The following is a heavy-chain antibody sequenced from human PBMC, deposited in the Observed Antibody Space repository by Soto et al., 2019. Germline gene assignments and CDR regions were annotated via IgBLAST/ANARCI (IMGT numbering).Heavy chain of an antibody. CDR3: ARDRDSDYAFYYFDF. J-gene: IGHJ4*02. Sequence: GASVKVSCKASGYTFTDYYMHWVRQAPGQGLEWMGWINPNNGDTNFAQKFQGRVTMTRDTSISTAYMDLSRLRSDDTAVYYCARDRDSDYAFYYFDFWGQGTLVTAPQ. CDR1: GYTFTDYY. V-gene: IGHV1-2*02. CDR2: INPNNGDT. D-gene: IGHD4-4*01.